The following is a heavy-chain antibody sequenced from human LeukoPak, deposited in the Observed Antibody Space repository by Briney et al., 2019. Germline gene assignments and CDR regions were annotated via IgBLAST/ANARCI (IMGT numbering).Heavy chain of an antibody. D-gene: IGHD5-12*01. CDR3: ARDRRRDGYNSGHDY. CDR2: IIPILGIA. V-gene: IGHV1-69*04. J-gene: IGHJ4*02. Sequence: SVKVSCKASGGTFSSYAISWVRQAPGQGLEWMGRIIPILGIANYAQKFQSRVTITADKSTSTAYMELSSLRSEDTAVYYCARDRRRDGYNSGHDYWGQGTLVTVSS. CDR1: GGTFSSYA.